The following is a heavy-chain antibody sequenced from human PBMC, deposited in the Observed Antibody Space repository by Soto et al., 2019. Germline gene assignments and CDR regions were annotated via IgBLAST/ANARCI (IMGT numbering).Heavy chain of an antibody. CDR3: AGGDYGDSIDY. D-gene: IGHD4-17*01. J-gene: IGHJ4*02. CDR1: GFTFDNYG. V-gene: IGHV3-33*01. Sequence: QVHLVESGGGVVQPGRSLRLSCAASGFTFDNYGMLWVRQAPGKGLEWVALISYDDTYKYYTDSVRGRFTISRDNPKNILFLQMNSLKADDTAVYYCAGGDYGDSIDYWGQGTLVTVSS. CDR2: ISYDDTYK.